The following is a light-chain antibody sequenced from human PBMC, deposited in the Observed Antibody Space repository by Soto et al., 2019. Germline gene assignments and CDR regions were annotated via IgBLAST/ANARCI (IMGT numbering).Light chain of an antibody. CDR3: SSYTSSSTLV. J-gene: IGLJ2*01. V-gene: IGLV2-14*01. Sequence: QSALTQPASVSGSPGQSITISCTGTSSDVGGYNYVSWYQQHPGKAPKLMIYDVSNRPSGVSNRFSGSKSGNTASLTISGLQVEDEVDYYCSSYTSSSTLVFGGGTKLTAL. CDR2: DVS. CDR1: SSDVGGYNY.